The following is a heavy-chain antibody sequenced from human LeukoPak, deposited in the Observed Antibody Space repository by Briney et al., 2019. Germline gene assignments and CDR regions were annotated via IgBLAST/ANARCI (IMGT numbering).Heavy chain of an antibody. D-gene: IGHD5-12*01. CDR3: AREHSGYDFPGRDYYYMDV. CDR2: ISSTSRSYI. V-gene: IGHV3-21*01. CDR1: GFTLSSYE. Sequence: PGGSLRLSCTVSGFTLSSYEMSWIRQAPGKGLEWVSSISSTSRSYICYADSVKGRFTISRDNAKNSLYLQMNSLRAEDTAVYYCAREHSGYDFPGRDYYYMDVWGKGTTVTVSS. J-gene: IGHJ6*03.